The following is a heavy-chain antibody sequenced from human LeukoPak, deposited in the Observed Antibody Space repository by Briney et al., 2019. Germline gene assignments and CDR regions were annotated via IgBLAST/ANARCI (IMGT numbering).Heavy chain of an antibody. CDR2: MNPNSGNT. CDR1: GYTFTSYD. Sequence: GASVKVSCNASGYTFTSYDINWGRQATGQRLEWMGWMNPNSGNTGYAQKFQGRVTITRNTSISTASMELSSLRSEDTAVYYCARGPRGYDSYYMDVWGKGTTVTVSS. J-gene: IGHJ6*03. CDR3: ARGPRGYDSYYMDV. V-gene: IGHV1-8*02. D-gene: IGHD5-12*01.